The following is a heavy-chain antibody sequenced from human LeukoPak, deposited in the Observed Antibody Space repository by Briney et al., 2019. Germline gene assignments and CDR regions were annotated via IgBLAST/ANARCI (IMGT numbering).Heavy chain of an antibody. J-gene: IGHJ6*02. CDR3: ARDKYSYGTYYYYGMDV. CDR1: GGSISSSSYY. D-gene: IGHD5-18*01. CDR2: IYYSGST. Sequence: SETLSLTCTVSGGSISSSSYYWGWIRQPPGKGLEWIGSIYYSGSTYYNPSLKSRVTISVDTSKNQFSLKLSSVTAADTAVYYCARDKYSYGTYYYYGMDVWGQGTTVTVSS. V-gene: IGHV4-39*02.